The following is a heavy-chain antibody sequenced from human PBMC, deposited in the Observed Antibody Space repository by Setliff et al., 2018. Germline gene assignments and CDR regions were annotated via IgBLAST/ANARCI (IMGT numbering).Heavy chain of an antibody. CDR2: IYTSGST. Sequence: SETLSLTCAVSGASTTTYYWSWIRQPPGKGLEWIGRIYTSGSTNYNPSLKSRVTMSVDTSKNQFSLKLSSVTAADTAVYYCARGGYYSASWGQGTLVTVSS. J-gene: IGHJ4*02. CDR1: GASTTTYY. CDR3: ARGGYYSAS. D-gene: IGHD6-13*01. V-gene: IGHV4-4*07.